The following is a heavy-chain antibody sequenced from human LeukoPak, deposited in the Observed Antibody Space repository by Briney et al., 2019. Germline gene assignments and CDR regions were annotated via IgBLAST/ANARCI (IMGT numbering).Heavy chain of an antibody. Sequence: ASVKVSCKASGYTFTIYGISWVRQAPGQGLEWMGWISAYNGNTNYAQKLQGRVTMTTDTSTSTAYMELRSLRSDDTAVYYCARVLYDILTGFHYGMDVWGQGTTVTVSS. J-gene: IGHJ6*02. CDR1: GYTFTIYG. V-gene: IGHV1-18*01. CDR3: ARVLYDILTGFHYGMDV. CDR2: ISAYNGNT. D-gene: IGHD3-9*01.